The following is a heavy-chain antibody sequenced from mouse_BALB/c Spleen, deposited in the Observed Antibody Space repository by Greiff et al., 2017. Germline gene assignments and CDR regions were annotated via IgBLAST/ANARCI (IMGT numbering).Heavy chain of an antibody. CDR2: IWSGGST. D-gene: IGHD2-14*01. J-gene: IGHJ3*01. CDR3: ARRWAIGTGGFAY. V-gene: IGHV2-2*02. CDR1: GFSLTSYG. Sequence: VQLQESGPGLVQPSQSLSITCTVSGFSLTSYGVHWVRQSPGKGLEWLGVIWSGGSTDYNAAFISRLSISKDNSKSQVFFKMNSLQANDTAIYYCARRWAIGTGGFAYWGQGTLVTVSA.